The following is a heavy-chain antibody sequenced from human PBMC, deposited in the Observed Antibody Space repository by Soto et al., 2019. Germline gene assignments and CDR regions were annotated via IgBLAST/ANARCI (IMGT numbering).Heavy chain of an antibody. J-gene: IGHJ4*02. CDR3: VRTSLVVAAATREDY. Sequence: EVQLVESGGGLVQPGESLRLSCAASGFTFSSYWMHWVRQAPGKGLVWVSRINSDGSSTSYAGSVKGRFTISRDNAKNTLYLQRNSLRAEDTALYYCVRTSLVVAAATREDYWGQGTLVTVSS. CDR1: GFTFSSYW. V-gene: IGHV3-74*01. D-gene: IGHD2-15*01. CDR2: INSDGSST.